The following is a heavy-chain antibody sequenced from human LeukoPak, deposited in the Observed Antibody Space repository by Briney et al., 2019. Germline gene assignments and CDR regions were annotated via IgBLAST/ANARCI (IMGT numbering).Heavy chain of an antibody. Sequence: PSETLSLTCTVSGGSITSDTYFWTWIRQSAGKGLEGIGRIYSSGRTTYNPSLKSRVTMALDTSKNQFSLILSSVTAADTALYYCARAYDVSGYLRAFDIWGQGTMATVSP. J-gene: IGHJ3*02. CDR1: GGSITSDTYF. CDR2: IYSSGRT. D-gene: IGHD3-22*01. CDR3: ARAYDVSGYLRAFDI. V-gene: IGHV4-61*02.